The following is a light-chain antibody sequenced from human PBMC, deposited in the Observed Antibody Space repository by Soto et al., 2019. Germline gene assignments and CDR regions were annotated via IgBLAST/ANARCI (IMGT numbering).Light chain of an antibody. CDR1: SSNIGLND. CDR3: AAWDDSPNGPV. V-gene: IGLV1-44*01. CDR2: DTN. J-gene: IGLJ2*01. Sequence: QSVLTQPPSASGTPGQTVTISCSGSSSNIGLNDVHWYRQLSGTAPQILIYDTNQQATGVPDRFSGSRSGTSASPAIHGLQSEDEADYHCAAWDDSPNGPVFGGGTQLTVL.